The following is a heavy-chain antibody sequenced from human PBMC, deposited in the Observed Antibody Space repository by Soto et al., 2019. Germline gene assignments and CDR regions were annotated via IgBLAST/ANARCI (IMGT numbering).Heavy chain of an antibody. V-gene: IGHV4-30-4*01. D-gene: IGHD3-22*01. Sequence: QVQLQESRPGLVKPSQTLSLTCTVSGGSISSGDYYWSWIRQPPGKGLEWIGYIYYSGSTYYNPSLKRRVTISVDTSKYQFSLKVSSVTAADTAVYYCARESSGHYVDYWGQGTLVTVSS. J-gene: IGHJ4*02. CDR3: ARESSGHYVDY. CDR1: GGSISSGDYY. CDR2: IYYSGST.